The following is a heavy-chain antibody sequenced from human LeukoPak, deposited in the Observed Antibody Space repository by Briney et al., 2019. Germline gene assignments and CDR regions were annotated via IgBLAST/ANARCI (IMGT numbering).Heavy chain of an antibody. CDR1: GFTFSSYA. CDR2: ISGSGGST. D-gene: IGHD5-24*01. CDR3: AKCGDGYNSGYYYYMDV. J-gene: IGHJ6*03. V-gene: IGHV3-23*01. Sequence: PGGSLRLSCAASGFTFSSYAMTWVRQAPGKGLEWVSAISGSGGSTYYADSVKGQFTISRDNSKNTLFLQMNSLRAEDTAVYYCAKCGDGYNSGYYYYMDVWGKGTTVTVSS.